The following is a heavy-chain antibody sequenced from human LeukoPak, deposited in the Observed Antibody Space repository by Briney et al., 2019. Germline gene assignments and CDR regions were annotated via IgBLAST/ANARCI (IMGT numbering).Heavy chain of an antibody. CDR1: GDSIRRSNDY. CDR2: ISHRGST. V-gene: IGHV4-39*07. J-gene: IGHJ4*02. Sequence: SETLSLTCTVSGDSIRRSNDYWGWIRQPPGKGLEWVGSISHRGSTYYNPSLRSRITISLDRSKQKFSLKLTSVTAADTAVYFCARGAEYYAIWRGYAGYSDYWGQGISVTVSS. CDR3: ARGAEYYAIWRGYAGYSDY. D-gene: IGHD3-3*01.